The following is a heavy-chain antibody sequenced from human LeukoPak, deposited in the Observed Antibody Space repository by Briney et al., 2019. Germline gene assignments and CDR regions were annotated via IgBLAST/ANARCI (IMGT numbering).Heavy chain of an antibody. CDR3: ARDRSSGWNFYYYYGMDV. Sequence: ASVKVSCKASGYTFTSYGISWVRQAPGQGLEWMGWISAYNGNTNYAQKLQGRVTMTTDTSTSTAYMELRSLRSDDTAAYYCARDRSSGWNFYYYYGMDVWGQGTTVTVSS. CDR2: ISAYNGNT. D-gene: IGHD6-19*01. CDR1: GYTFTSYG. J-gene: IGHJ6*02. V-gene: IGHV1-18*01.